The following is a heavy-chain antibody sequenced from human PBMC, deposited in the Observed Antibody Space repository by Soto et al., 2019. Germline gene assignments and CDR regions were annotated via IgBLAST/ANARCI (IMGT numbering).Heavy chain of an antibody. CDR1: GFTLSSYA. Sequence: PGGSLRLSCAASGFTLSSYAMSWVRQAPGEGLEWVSTFSGSGGRTYYADSVKGRFTISRDNSKNTLYLHMNSLRVEDTAVYYCEKEVSTSGWSMSVDYWGQGTLVTVSS. CDR2: FSGSGGRT. D-gene: IGHD6-19*01. CDR3: EKEVSTSGWSMSVDY. V-gene: IGHV3-23*01. J-gene: IGHJ4*02.